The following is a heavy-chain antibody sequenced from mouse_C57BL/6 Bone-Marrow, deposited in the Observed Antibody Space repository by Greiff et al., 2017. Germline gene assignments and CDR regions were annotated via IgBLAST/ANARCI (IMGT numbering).Heavy chain of an antibody. CDR1: GFTFSSYT. CDR2: ISGGGGNT. D-gene: IGHD3-2*02. V-gene: IGHV5-9*01. CDR3: ARQRLFAY. Sequence: DVMLVESGGGLVKPGGSLKLSCAASGFTFSSYTMSWVRQTPEKRLEWVATISGGGGNTYYPDSVKGRFTISRDNAKNTLYLQMSSLRSEDTALXYCARQRLFAYWGQGTLVTVSA. J-gene: IGHJ3*01.